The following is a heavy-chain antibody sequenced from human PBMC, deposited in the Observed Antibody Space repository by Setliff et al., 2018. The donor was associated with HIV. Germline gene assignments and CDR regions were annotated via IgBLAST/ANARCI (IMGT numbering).Heavy chain of an antibody. J-gene: IGHJ4*02. CDR3: ASWGAGGNSGFDY. V-gene: IGHV4-61*09. CDR1: GYFISSGYY. D-gene: IGHD2-21*01. CDR2: IYTSGST. Sequence: SETLSLTCEVSGYFISSGYYWGWIRQPAGKGLEWIGHIYTSGSTNYNPSLKSRVTISVDTSKNQFSLKLNSVTAADTAVYYCASWGAGGNSGFDYWGRGTLVTVSS.